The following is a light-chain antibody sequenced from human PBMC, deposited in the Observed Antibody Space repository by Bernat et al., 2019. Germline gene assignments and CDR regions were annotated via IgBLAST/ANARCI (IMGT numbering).Light chain of an antibody. J-gene: IGLJ3*02. CDR2: TDT. V-gene: IGLV1-47*02. Sequence: QSVLTQPPSASGTPGRSVTISCSGTDSNVGSNFVYWYQQFPGTAPKLLIHTDTQRPSGVPDRFSGFKSGTSASLAISGLRSEDEADYYCAVWDDSLSGSWVFGGGIKLTVL. CDR3: AVWDDSLSGSWV. CDR1: DSNVGSNF.